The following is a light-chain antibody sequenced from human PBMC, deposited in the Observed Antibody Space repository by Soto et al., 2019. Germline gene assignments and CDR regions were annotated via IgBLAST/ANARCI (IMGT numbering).Light chain of an antibody. CDR1: QTVSSN. J-gene: IGKJ1*01. CDR3: QQYNNWPGT. Sequence: EIILTQSPDTLSLSPGERATLSCRASQTVSSNYLAWCQQRPGQAPRLLIYGASTRAAGIPDRFSGSGSGTDFTLTISSLQSEDFAVYYCQQYNNWPGTFGQGTKVDI. V-gene: IGKV3D-15*01. CDR2: GAS.